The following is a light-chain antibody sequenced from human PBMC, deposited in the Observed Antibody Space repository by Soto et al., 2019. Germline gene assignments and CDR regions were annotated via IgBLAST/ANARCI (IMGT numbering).Light chain of an antibody. V-gene: IGLV1-40*01. J-gene: IGLJ3*02. CDR2: GDN. CDR3: QSYDISLSGPWV. Sequence: QSVLTQPPSVSGAPGQRGTISCTGSSSDIGANYDVHWYQQLPGTAPKLLVYGDNRRPSGVPDRFSASRSGSSASLAITGLQAEDEADYYCQSYDISLSGPWVFGGGTKLTVL. CDR1: SSDIGANYD.